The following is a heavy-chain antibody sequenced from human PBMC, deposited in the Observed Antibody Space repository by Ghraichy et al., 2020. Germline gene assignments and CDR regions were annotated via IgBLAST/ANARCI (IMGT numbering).Heavy chain of an antibody. CDR1: GGSISSYY. D-gene: IGHD6-13*01. CDR3: ARDHRHSSSWYYYYGMDV. CDR2: IYYSGST. V-gene: IGHV4-59*01. Sequence: SETLSLTCTVSGGSISSYYWSWIRQPPGKGLEWIGYIYYSGSTNYNPSLKSRVTISVDTSKNQFSLKLSSVTAADTAVYYCARDHRHSSSWYYYYGMDVWGQGTTVTVSS. J-gene: IGHJ6*02.